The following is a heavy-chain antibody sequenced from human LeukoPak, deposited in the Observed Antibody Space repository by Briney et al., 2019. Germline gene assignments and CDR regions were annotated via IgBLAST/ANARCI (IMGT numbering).Heavy chain of an antibody. D-gene: IGHD2-2*01. V-gene: IGHV3-30-3*01. CDR1: GFTFSNYA. J-gene: IGHJ3*02. CDR2: ISYDGSNN. CDR3: ASGVYCSSTSCSEGRAFDI. Sequence: PGGSLRLSCAASGFTFSNYATHWVRQAPGKGLEWVAVISYDGSNNYYADSVKGRFTISRDNSKNTLYLQMNSLRGEDTAVYYCASGVYCSSTSCSEGRAFDIWGQGTMVTVSS.